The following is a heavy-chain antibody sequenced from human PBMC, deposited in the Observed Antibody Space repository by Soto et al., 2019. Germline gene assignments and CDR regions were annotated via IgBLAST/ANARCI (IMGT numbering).Heavy chain of an antibody. CDR2: IIAYNGCK. J-gene: IGHJ4*02. CDR1: GYTFTSYG. Sequence: ASVKFSCNAAGYTFTSYGISWVRQATGQVLECMVWIIAYNGCKNYXXKLQGRVXXTADASTSIAXMELRXLRSADKAVYYCATSYGGLLSTDYWGQGTLVTVSS. CDR3: ATSYGGLLSTDY. D-gene: IGHD5-12*01. V-gene: IGHV1-18*01.